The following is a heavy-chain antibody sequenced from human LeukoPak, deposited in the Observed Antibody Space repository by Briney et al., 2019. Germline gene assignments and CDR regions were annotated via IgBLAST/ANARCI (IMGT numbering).Heavy chain of an antibody. J-gene: IGHJ4*02. CDR2: ISSSSSTI. CDR1: GFTFSSYS. V-gene: IGHV3-48*01. D-gene: IGHD3-10*01. Sequence: QPGGSLRLSCAASGFTFSSYSMNWVRQAPGKGLEWVSYISSSSSTIYYADSVKGRFTISRDNAKNSLYLQMNSLRAEDTAVYYCASENSNQLLWFGELSSTRDYWGQGTLVTVSS. CDR3: ASENSNQLLWFGELSSTRDY.